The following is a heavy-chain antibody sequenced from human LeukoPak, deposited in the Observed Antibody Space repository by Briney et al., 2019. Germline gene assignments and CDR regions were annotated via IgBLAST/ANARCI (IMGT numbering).Heavy chain of an antibody. Sequence: GGSLRLSCAASGFTFSSYWMSWVRQAPGKGLEWVANIKQDGSEKYYVDSVKGRFTISRDNAKNSLYLQMNSLRAEDTAVYYCAVENPDVDIIPWGDWGQGTLVTVSS. CDR3: AVENPDVDIIPWGD. V-gene: IGHV3-7*01. D-gene: IGHD5-12*01. CDR2: IKQDGSEK. CDR1: GFTFSSYW. J-gene: IGHJ4*02.